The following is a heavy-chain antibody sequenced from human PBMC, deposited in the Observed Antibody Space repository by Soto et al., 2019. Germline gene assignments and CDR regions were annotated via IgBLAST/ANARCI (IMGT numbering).Heavy chain of an antibody. V-gene: IGHV3-73*01. D-gene: IGHD2-15*01. CDR2: IRSKANSYAT. CDR1: GFTFSGSA. Sequence: PGGSLRLSCAASGFTFSGSAMHWDRQASGKGLEWVGRIRSKANSYATAYAASVKGRFTISRDDSKNTAYLQMNSLKTEDTAVYYCTSPVGYCSGGSCYHAFDPWGQGTLVTVSS. J-gene: IGHJ5*02. CDR3: TSPVGYCSGGSCYHAFDP.